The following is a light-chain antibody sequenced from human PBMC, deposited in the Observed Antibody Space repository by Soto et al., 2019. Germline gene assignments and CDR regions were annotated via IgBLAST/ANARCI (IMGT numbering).Light chain of an antibody. Sequence: DIVMTQSPDSLAVSLGERATINCKSSQSILYASNNNNYLAWYQQKPGKPPKLLIYWASTRESGVPDRFSGSGSGTDFTLTISSLQAEDVAVYYCQQYYSTPLTFGGGTKVEIK. V-gene: IGKV4-1*01. J-gene: IGKJ4*01. CDR1: QSILYASNNNNY. CDR3: QQYYSTPLT. CDR2: WAS.